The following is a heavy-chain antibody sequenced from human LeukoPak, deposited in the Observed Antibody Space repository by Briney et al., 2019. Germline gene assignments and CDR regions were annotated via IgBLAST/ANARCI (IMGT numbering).Heavy chain of an antibody. Sequence: GGSLRLSCAASGFTFSSYWMSWVRQAPGKGLEWVANIKQDGSEKYYVDSVKGRFTISRDNAKNSLYLQMNSLRAEDTAVYYCARGRRYCSGGSCSSYYYYYYMDVWGKGTTVTVSS. J-gene: IGHJ6*03. CDR2: IKQDGSEK. V-gene: IGHV3-7*01. CDR1: GFTFSSYW. CDR3: ARGRRYCSGGSCSSYYYYYYMDV. D-gene: IGHD2-15*01.